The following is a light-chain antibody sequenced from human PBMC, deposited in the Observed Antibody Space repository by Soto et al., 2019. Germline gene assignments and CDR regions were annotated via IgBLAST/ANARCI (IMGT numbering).Light chain of an antibody. V-gene: IGKV4-1*01. Sequence: DIVMTQSPDSLAVSLGERATINCKSSQSVLYSSNNKNYLAWYQQKPGQPPKVLIYWASTRESGVPDRFSGSGSGTDFTLTISSLQAEDAAVYYCQQYYSTPRTFRQGTKVEIK. CDR2: WAS. J-gene: IGKJ1*01. CDR1: QSVLYSSNNKNY. CDR3: QQYYSTPRT.